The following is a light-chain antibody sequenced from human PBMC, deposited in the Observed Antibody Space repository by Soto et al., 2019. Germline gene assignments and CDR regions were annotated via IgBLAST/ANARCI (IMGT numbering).Light chain of an antibody. CDR3: QQRNNWPPGIT. Sequence: DIQMTQSPSSVSASVGDRVTITCRASQGISSWLAWYQQKPGKAPNLLIYAASSLHSGVPSRFSGSGSGTDFTLTISSLEPEDFAVYYCQQRNNWPPGITFGQGTRLEIK. V-gene: IGKV1-12*01. CDR1: QGISSW. J-gene: IGKJ5*01. CDR2: AAS.